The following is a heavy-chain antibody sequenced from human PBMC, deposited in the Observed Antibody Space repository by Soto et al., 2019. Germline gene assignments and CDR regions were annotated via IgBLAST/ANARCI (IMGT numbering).Heavy chain of an antibody. CDR3: ARGGFLAPHMDV. V-gene: IGHV1-8*01. CDR1: GYSFTSYD. J-gene: IGHJ6*03. CDR2: MNPNSANT. Sequence: QVQLVQSGAEVKKPGASLKVSCKASGYSFTSYDMNWVRQVPGQGPEWMGWMNPNSANTGYAQKFQGRITMSRDMSTRTAYMALSSLTSEDTAVYYWARGGFLAPHMDVWGRGTTITVSS.